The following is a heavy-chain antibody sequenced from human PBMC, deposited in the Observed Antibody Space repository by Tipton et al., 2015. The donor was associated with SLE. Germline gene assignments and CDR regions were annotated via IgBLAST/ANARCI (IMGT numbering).Heavy chain of an antibody. Sequence: TLSLTCAVYGGSFSGYYWSWIRQPPGKGLEWIGEINHSGSTNYNPSLKSRVTISVDTSKNQFSLKLSSVTAADTAVYYCASLDYGDYEYFDLWGRGTLVTVSS. CDR2: INHSGST. CDR1: GGSFSGYY. J-gene: IGHJ2*01. D-gene: IGHD4-17*01. CDR3: ASLDYGDYEYFDL. V-gene: IGHV4-34*01.